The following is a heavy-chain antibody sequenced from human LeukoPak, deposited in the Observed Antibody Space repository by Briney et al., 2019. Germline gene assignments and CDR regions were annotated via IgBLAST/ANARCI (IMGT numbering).Heavy chain of an antibody. CDR1: GFTFKNAW. D-gene: IGHD2-2*03. CDR2: VKSKTDGGTT. V-gene: IGHV3-15*01. Sequence: GGSLRLSCSASGFTFKNAWMSWVRQAPGRGLEWVGRVKSKTDGGTTDYAAPVKGRFTISRDDSKNTLYLQMNSLKTEDTAVYYCTTVDLDAFDIWGQGTMVTVSS. CDR3: TTVDLDAFDI. J-gene: IGHJ3*02.